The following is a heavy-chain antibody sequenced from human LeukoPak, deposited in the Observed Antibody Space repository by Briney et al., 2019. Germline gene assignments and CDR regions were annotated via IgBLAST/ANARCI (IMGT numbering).Heavy chain of an antibody. CDR1: GFTFSDYY. CDR3: ARDRGYYDSSDSDAFDI. Sequence: PGGSLRLSCAASGFTFSDYYMSWIRQAPGKGLEWVSYISSSGSTIYYADSVKGRFTISRDNAKNSLYLQMNSLRAEDTAVYYCARDRGYYDSSDSDAFDIWGQGTMVTVSS. J-gene: IGHJ3*02. D-gene: IGHD3-22*01. CDR2: ISSSGSTI. V-gene: IGHV3-11*01.